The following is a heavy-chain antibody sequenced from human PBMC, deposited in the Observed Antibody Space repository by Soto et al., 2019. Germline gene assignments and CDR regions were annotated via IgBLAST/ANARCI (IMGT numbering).Heavy chain of an antibody. J-gene: IGHJ2*01. CDR2: IYYSGST. CDR1: GGSISSSSYY. Sequence: QLQLQESGPGLVKPSETLSLTCTVSGGSISSSSYYWGWIRQPPGKEQEWIGSIYYSGSTYYNPSLKSRVTISVDTSKNLFSLKLSSVTAADTAVYYCARQGLHTYSYFDLWGRGTLVTVSS. V-gene: IGHV4-39*01. D-gene: IGHD5-12*01. CDR3: ARQGLHTYSYFDL.